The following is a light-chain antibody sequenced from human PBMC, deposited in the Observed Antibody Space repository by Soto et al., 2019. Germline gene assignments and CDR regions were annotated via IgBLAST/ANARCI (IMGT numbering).Light chain of an antibody. Sequence: IALTQTPATPSLSPGERVTLSCRASQNIGDTYLAWYQQKPGQAPRLLTYGVSDRGTGISDRFSASGSGTDFTLTISRLEPDDFAVYYCHQYSRSPVTFSPLTFGGGSKVEI. CDR3: HQYSRSPVTFSPLT. CDR1: QNIGDTY. V-gene: IGKV3-20*01. J-gene: IGKJ4*01. CDR2: GVS.